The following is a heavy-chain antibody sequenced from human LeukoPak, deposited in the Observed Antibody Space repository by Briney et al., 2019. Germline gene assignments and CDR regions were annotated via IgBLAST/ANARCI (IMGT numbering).Heavy chain of an antibody. Sequence: SVKVSCKASGGTFSSYAISWVRQAPGQGLEWMGGIIPMFGTANYAQKFQGRVTITADKSTSTAYMELSSLRSEDTAVYYCARDPPGRPYSSSSYGWGQGTLVTVSS. CDR3: ARDPPGRPYSSSSYG. D-gene: IGHD6-6*01. CDR2: IIPMFGTA. V-gene: IGHV1-69*06. J-gene: IGHJ4*02. CDR1: GGTFSSYA.